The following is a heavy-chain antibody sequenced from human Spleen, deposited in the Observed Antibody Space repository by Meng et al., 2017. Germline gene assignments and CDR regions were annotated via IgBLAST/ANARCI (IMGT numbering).Heavy chain of an antibody. V-gene: IGHV1-2*06. Sequence: VPLVQSGDEVKKPEAAGQVSCKPSGYNFPDYYIHWVRQAPGEGLEWMGRIDPKNGDTHYAQKFQGRVTMTRDTSTSTVYMELSSLRSEDTAVYYCARTYYYDTSRGGFDFWGQGTLVTVSS. D-gene: IGHD3-22*01. CDR2: IDPKNGDT. CDR3: ARTYYYDTSRGGFDF. J-gene: IGHJ4*02. CDR1: GYNFPDYY.